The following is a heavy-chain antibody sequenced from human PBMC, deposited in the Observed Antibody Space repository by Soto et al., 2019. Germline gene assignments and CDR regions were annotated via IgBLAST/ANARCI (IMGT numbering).Heavy chain of an antibody. J-gene: IGHJ4*02. V-gene: IGHV1-8*01. D-gene: IGHD3-16*01. CDR1: GYTFTTYD. CDR3: ARARAHDHVWGSSPYYFDY. Sequence: QVQLVQSGAEVKKPGASVKVSCKTSGYTFTTYDINWVRQATGQGLEWMGWLNPNSGNTGYAQRFQGRVTMTRNTSISTAYLELSSLRSEDTAVYSCARARAHDHVWGSSPYYFDYWGQGTLVTVSS. CDR2: LNPNSGNT.